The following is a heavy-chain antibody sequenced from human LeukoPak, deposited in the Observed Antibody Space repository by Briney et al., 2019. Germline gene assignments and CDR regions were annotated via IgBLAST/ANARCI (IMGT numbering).Heavy chain of an antibody. Sequence: QSGGSLRLSCVASGFTFSTYWMSWVRQAPGKGLERVANLKQDGSEKYYVDSVKGRFTISRDNAKNSLYLQMDSLRVEDTAVYSCARDYSSSSGLDYWGQGSLVTVSA. D-gene: IGHD6-6*01. V-gene: IGHV3-7*01. CDR2: LKQDGSEK. J-gene: IGHJ4*02. CDR1: GFTFSTYW. CDR3: ARDYSSSSGLDY.